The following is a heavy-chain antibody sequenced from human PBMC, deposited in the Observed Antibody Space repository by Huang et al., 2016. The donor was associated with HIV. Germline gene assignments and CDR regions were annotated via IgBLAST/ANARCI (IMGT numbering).Heavy chain of an antibody. CDR3: ARQWVLLDYLMGMDV. V-gene: IGHV4-34*01. CDR1: GASFTGNY. J-gene: IGHJ6*02. CDR2: INDSGAT. D-gene: IGHD3-3*01. Sequence: QVHLQQWGAGLLKPSETLTLTCAVSGASFTGNYWTWIRQTPGKWLEWSGEINDSGATIYIPSLEGRVTISIDRSKKQFSLRRSSMTAADTAVYYCARQWVLLDYLMGMDVWGQGTTVIVSS.